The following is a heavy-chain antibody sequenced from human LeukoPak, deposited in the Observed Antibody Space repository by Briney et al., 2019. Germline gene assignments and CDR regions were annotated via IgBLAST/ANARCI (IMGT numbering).Heavy chain of an antibody. D-gene: IGHD3-10*01. Sequence: GRSLRLSCAASGFTFSSYAMHWVRQAPGKGLEWVAVISYDGSNKYYAESVKGRFTISRDNSKNTLYLQMNSLRAEDTAVYYCARDLNGSGSYYENWFDPWGQGTLVTVSS. J-gene: IGHJ5*02. V-gene: IGHV3-30-3*01. CDR2: ISYDGSNK. CDR1: GFTFSSYA. CDR3: ARDLNGSGSYYENWFDP.